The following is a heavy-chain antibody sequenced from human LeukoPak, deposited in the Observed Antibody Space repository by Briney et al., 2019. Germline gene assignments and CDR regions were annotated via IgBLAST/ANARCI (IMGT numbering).Heavy chain of an antibody. D-gene: IGHD1-20*01. CDR3: ARGGVYYWNPRY. CDR2: LYTGCTK. J-gene: IGHJ4*02. Sequence: PGGSLRLSCVPSGFSVSSNYMSWVRRAPGKGLEWVSLLYTGCTKYCAISVEVRFTISRDDTRNTIYLHMNSLRADDTAVYYCARGGVYYWNPRYWGQGTLVTVSS. V-gene: IGHV3-53*01. CDR1: GFSVSSNY.